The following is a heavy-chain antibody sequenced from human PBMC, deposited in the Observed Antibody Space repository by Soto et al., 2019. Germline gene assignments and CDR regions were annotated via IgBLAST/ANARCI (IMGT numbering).Heavy chain of an antibody. CDR2: ISYDGSNK. CDR3: AKGFRSRNQLSYVDY. J-gene: IGHJ4*02. V-gene: IGHV3-30*18. Sequence: PGGSLRLSCAASGFTFSSYGMHWVRQAPGKGLEWVAVISYDGSNKYYADSVKGRFTISRDNSKNTLYLQMNSLRAEDTAVYYCAKGFRSRNQLSYVDYWGQGTLVTVSS. D-gene: IGHD2-2*01. CDR1: GFTFSSYG.